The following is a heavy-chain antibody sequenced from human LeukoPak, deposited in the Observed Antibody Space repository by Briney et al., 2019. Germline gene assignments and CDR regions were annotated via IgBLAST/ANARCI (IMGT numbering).Heavy chain of an antibody. CDR3: ARDDYRDYGGPFYY. Sequence: RASVNVSCMASGYTFTSYGISWVRQAAGQGLEWVGWISGYNCNMKYVQKFQARVTMTTDTSASTAYMELRSLTSDDTAIYYCARDDYRDYGGPFYYWGQGSLVTVSS. D-gene: IGHD4-17*01. CDR2: ISGYNCNM. V-gene: IGHV1-18*01. J-gene: IGHJ4*02. CDR1: GYTFTSYG.